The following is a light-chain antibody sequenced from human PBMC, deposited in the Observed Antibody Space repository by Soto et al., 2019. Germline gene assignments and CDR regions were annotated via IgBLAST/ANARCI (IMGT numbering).Light chain of an antibody. CDR2: GAS. Sequence: EIVLTQSPGTLSLSPGERATLSCRVSQSVSSSSLAWYQQKPGQAPRLLIYGASSRATAIPDRFSGSGSGTDFTLTISRLEPEDFAVYYCQQYGSSPLTFGGGTKVDIK. V-gene: IGKV3-20*01. CDR3: QQYGSSPLT. CDR1: QSVSSSS. J-gene: IGKJ4*01.